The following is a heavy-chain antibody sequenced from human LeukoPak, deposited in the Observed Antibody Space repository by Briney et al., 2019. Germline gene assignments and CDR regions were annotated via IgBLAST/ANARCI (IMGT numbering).Heavy chain of an antibody. J-gene: IGHJ4*02. D-gene: IGHD3-9*01. CDR2: ISSGSRNI. CDR1: EFTFSRYS. Sequence: KPGGSLRLSCSASEFTFSRYSMHWIRQAPGKGLEWVSSISSGSRNILYADSVKGRFTISRDNSKNSLYLQMDSLRVEDTALYYCARDGGTITPDHWGQGTLVTVSS. CDR3: ARDGGTITPDH. V-gene: IGHV3-21*01.